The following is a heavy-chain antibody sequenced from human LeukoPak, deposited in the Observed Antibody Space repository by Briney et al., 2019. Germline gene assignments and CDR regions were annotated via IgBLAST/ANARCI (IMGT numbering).Heavy chain of an antibody. CDR1: GGSFSGYY. CDR3: ASRTLYYYDSSGYYPDY. D-gene: IGHD3-22*01. J-gene: IGHJ4*02. Sequence: PSETLSLTCAVYGGSFSGYYWSWIRQPPGEGLEWIGEINHSGSTNYNPSLKSRVTISVDTSKNQFSLKLSSVTAADTAVYYCASRTLYYYDSSGYYPDYWGQGTLVTVSS. CDR2: INHSGST. V-gene: IGHV4-34*01.